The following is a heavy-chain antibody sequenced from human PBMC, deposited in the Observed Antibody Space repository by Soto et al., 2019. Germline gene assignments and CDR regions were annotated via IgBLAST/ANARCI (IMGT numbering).Heavy chain of an antibody. CDR3: ARCPRTTVRLSYYNWFDP. Sequence: QVQLQQWGAGLLKPSETLSLTCAVNGGSFSGYYWSWIPQPPGNGLKSIGESNHSGSTNYNASLKSGVTISVDTTKNQFSLRLSSVNAADTAVYDCARCPRTTVRLSYYNWFDPWGQGTLVTVSS. D-gene: IGHD4-4*01. CDR2: SNHSGST. CDR1: GGSFSGYY. V-gene: IGHV4-34*01. J-gene: IGHJ5*02.